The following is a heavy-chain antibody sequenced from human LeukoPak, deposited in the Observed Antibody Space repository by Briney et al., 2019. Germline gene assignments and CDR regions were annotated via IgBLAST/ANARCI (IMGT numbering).Heavy chain of an antibody. J-gene: IGHJ4*02. CDR1: GGSFSGYY. CDR2: IDHSGST. CDR3: ARGGRNFWSGYDFDY. D-gene: IGHD3-3*01. Sequence: SETLSLTCAVYGGSFSGYYWSWIRQPPGKGLDWIGEIDHSGSTNYNPSLKSRVTISVDTSKKQFSLKLSPVTAADTAVYYCARGGRNFWSGYDFDYWGQGTLVTVSS. V-gene: IGHV4-34*01.